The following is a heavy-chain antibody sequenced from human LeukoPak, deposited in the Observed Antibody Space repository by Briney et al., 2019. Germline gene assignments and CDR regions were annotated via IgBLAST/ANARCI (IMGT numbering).Heavy chain of an antibody. CDR2: IYTSGST. D-gene: IGHD3-3*01. J-gene: IGHJ3*02. V-gene: IGHV4-4*07. CDR3: ARNDFWSGNDAFDI. CDR1: GGSISSYY. Sequence: PSETLSLTXTVSGGSISSYYWSWIRQPAGKGLEWSGRIYTSGSTNYNPSLKSRVTMSVDTSKNQFSLKLSSVTAADTAVYYCARNDFWSGNDAFDIWGQGTMVTVSS.